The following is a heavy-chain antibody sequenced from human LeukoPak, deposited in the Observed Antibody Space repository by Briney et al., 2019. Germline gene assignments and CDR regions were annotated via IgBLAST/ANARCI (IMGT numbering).Heavy chain of an antibody. D-gene: IGHD3-22*01. V-gene: IGHV3-23*01. CDR1: GFTFSSYA. J-gene: IGHJ4*02. CDR2: ISGSGGST. Sequence: GGSLRLSCAASGFTFSSYAMSWVRQAPGKGLEWVSAISGSGGSTYYADSVKGRFTISRDNSKSTLYLQMNSLRAEDTAVYYCAKVLLPYYYDSSGPRPYYFDYWGQGTLVTVSS. CDR3: AKVLLPYYYDSSGPRPYYFDY.